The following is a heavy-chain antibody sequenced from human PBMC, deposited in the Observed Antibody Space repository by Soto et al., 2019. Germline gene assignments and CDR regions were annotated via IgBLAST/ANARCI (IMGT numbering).Heavy chain of an antibody. D-gene: IGHD3-16*01. CDR2: IYSGNT. V-gene: IGHV4-59*08. CDR1: GGSISGYY. J-gene: IGHJ4*02. Sequence: QVQLQESGPGVVKPSETLSLTCTISGGSISGYYWTWIRQSPGKGLEYIGYIYSGNTNYNPSLNSRVTISVDTSKSQFSLKLSSVTAADTAVYYCVRISSQGDYAYWGQGTLVTVSS. CDR3: VRISSQGDYAY.